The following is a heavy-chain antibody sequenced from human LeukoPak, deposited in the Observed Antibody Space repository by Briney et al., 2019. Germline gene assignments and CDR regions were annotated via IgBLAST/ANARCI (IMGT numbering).Heavy chain of an antibody. CDR1: GGSISSYY. D-gene: IGHD4-11*01. V-gene: IGHV4-59*12. Sequence: SETLSLTCTVSGGSISSYYWSWIRQPPGKGLEWIGYIYYSGSTNYNPSLKSRVTISVDTSKNQFSLQLNSVTPEDTAVYYCARSSATTFDPWGQGTLVTVSS. J-gene: IGHJ5*02. CDR3: ARSSATTFDP. CDR2: IYYSGST.